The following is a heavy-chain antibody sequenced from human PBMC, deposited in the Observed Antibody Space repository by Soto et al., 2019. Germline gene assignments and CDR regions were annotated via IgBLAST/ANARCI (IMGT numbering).Heavy chain of an antibody. Sequence: QVHLQQWGAGLLKPSETLSLSCAIFGGSSSGYYWSWIRQPPGKGLEWIGEVNHSRSPNYNPSLKSRATISLDTSKNHFSLKLSSVTAADTGVYYCAREMDPYYGSGSYYYWGQGTLVTVSS. CDR2: VNHSRSP. J-gene: IGHJ4*02. CDR3: AREMDPYYGSGSYYY. D-gene: IGHD3-10*01. CDR1: GGSSSGYY. V-gene: IGHV4-34*01.